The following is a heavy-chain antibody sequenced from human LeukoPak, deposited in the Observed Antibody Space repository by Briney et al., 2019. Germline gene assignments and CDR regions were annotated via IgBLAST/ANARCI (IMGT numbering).Heavy chain of an antibody. CDR1: GGAFSGYY. J-gene: IGHJ4*02. CDR3: ARGSASYYFDY. Sequence: QTSGTPFLTCAVFGGAFSGYYWRWIRQPPGKGLGWIGEINHSGSTNYNPSLKSRVTISVDTSKNQFSLKLSSVTAADTAVYYCARGSASYYFDYWGQGALVTVSS. CDR2: INHSGST. V-gene: IGHV4-34*01.